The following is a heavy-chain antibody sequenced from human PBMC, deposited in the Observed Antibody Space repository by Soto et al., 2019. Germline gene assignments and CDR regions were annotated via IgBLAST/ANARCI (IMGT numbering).Heavy chain of an antibody. D-gene: IGHD3-10*01. CDR3: ARDWAPGHYYGSGSSNWFDP. Sequence: QVQLQESGPGLVKPSQTLFLTCTVSGGSISSGGYSWSWIRQHPGKGLEWIGYIYYSGSTYYNPSLKSRVTISVDTSKNQFSLKLSSVTAADTAVYYCARDWAPGHYYGSGSSNWFDPWGQGTLVTVSS. CDR1: GGSISSGGYS. J-gene: IGHJ5*02. V-gene: IGHV4-31*03. CDR2: IYYSGST.